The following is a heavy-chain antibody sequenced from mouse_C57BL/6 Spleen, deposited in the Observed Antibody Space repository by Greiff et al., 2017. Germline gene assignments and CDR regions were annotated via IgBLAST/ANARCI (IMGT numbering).Heavy chain of an antibody. CDR3: ARGLIYYGYANYAMDY. Sequence: VQLQQSGPELVKPGASVKISCKASGYTFTDYYMNWVKQSHGKSLEWIGDINPNNGGTSYNQKFKGKATLTVDKSSSTAYMELRSLTSEDSAVYYCARGLIYYGYANYAMDYWGQGTSVTVSS. CDR1: GYTFTDYY. CDR2: INPNNGGT. J-gene: IGHJ4*01. V-gene: IGHV1-26*01. D-gene: IGHD2-2*01.